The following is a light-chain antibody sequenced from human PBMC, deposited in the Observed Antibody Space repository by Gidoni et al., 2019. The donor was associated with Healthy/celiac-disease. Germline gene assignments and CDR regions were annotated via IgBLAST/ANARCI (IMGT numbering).Light chain of an antibody. V-gene: IGLV2-23*01. CDR2: EGS. CDR1: SSDVGSYNL. J-gene: IGLJ2*01. CDR3: CSYAGSSTTV. Sequence: SALTQPASVSGSPGQSITISCTGTSSDVGSYNLVSWYQQHPGKAPKLMIYEGSKRPSGVSNRFSGSKAGNTASLTISGLQDEDEADYYCCSYAGSSTTVFGGGTKLTVL.